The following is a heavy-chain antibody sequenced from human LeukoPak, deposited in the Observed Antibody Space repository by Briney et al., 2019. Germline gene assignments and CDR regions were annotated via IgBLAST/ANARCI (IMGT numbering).Heavy chain of an antibody. D-gene: IGHD5-18*01. CDR2: IYYSGST. J-gene: IGHJ6*03. V-gene: IGHV4-39*07. CDR1: GGSLSSSSYY. Sequence: PSETLSLTCTVSGGSLSSSSYYWGWIRQPPGKGLEWIGSIYYSGSTYYNPSLKSRVTISVDTSKNQFSLKLSSVTAADTAVYYCARVDTAMAAYYYYMDVWGKGTTVTVSS. CDR3: ARVDTAMAAYYYYMDV.